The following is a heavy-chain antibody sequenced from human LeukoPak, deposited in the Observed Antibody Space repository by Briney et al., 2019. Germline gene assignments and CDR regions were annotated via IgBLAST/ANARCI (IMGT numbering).Heavy chain of an antibody. Sequence: ASVKVSCKASGYTFTAYYMHWVRQAPGEGLEWVGWINPNSGGTNYAQNFQGRVTMTWDTSISTAYMELTRLRSDDTAVYYCASGSGYENFDSWGQGTLVTVSS. CDR1: GYTFTAYY. CDR2: INPNSGGT. D-gene: IGHD5-12*01. CDR3: ASGSGYENFDS. V-gene: IGHV1-2*02. J-gene: IGHJ4*02.